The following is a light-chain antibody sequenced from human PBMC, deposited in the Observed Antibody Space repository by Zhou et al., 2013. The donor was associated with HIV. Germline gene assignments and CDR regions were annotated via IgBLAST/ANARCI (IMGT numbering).Light chain of an antibody. V-gene: IGKV1-33*01. J-gene: IGKJ4*01. CDR1: QDISNY. CDR2: DAS. Sequence: DIQMTQSPSSLSASVGDRVTITCQASQDISNYLNWYQQKPGKAPKLLIYDASNLETGVPSRFSGSGSGTDFTFTISSLQPEDIATYYCQQYDNLPLGGETKVEIK. CDR3: QQYDNLP.